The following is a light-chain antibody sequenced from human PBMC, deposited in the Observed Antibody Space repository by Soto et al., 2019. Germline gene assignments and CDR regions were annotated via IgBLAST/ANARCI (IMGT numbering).Light chain of an antibody. CDR1: QSFTSTS. V-gene: IGKV3-20*01. J-gene: IGKJ1*01. CDR2: GAS. Sequence: EIVLTQSPGTLSLSPGERATLSCRASQSFTSTSLAWYQQKPGQAPRLLISGASRRAAGIPDRFSGSGSGTDFTLTISRLESEDIAAYYCQQYDSSPRTFGQGTKVDIK. CDR3: QQYDSSPRT.